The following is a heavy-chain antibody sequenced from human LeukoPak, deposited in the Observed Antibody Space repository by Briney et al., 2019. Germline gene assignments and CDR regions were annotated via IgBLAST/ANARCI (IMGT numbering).Heavy chain of an antibody. CDR1: GYTFTSYD. Sequence: GASVKVSCKASGYTFTSYDINWVRQATGQGLEWMGWMNPNSGNTGYAQKFEGRVTMTRNTSISTAYMELSSLRSEDTAVYYCARGTGRGSLYSSSWYFLGGYNWFDPWGQGTLVTVSS. CDR3: ARGTGRGSLYSSSWYFLGGYNWFDP. J-gene: IGHJ5*02. CDR2: MNPNSGNT. D-gene: IGHD6-13*01. V-gene: IGHV1-8*01.